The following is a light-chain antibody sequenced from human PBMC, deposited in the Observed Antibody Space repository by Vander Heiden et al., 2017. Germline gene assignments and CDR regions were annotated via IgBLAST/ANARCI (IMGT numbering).Light chain of an antibody. CDR3: SSYISSSTPVL. V-gene: IGLV2-14*01. J-gene: IGLJ2*01. CDR2: NVS. Sequence: QSALTQPASVSGSPGQSITISCTGTSSDVGRYNYVPWYQQHPDKAPKLIIYNVSNRPSGVSNRFSGSKSGNSASLTISGLQAEDEADYYCSSYISSSTPVLFGGGTKLTVL. CDR1: SSDVGRYNY.